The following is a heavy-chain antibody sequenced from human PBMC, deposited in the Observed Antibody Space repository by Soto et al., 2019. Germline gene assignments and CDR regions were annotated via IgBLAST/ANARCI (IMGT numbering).Heavy chain of an antibody. D-gene: IGHD3-22*01. Sequence: GASVKVSCKVSGYTLTELSMHWVRQAPGKGLEWMGGFDPEDGETIYAQKFQGRVTMTEDTSTDTAYMELSSLRSEDTAVYYCATAGYYDSSGYYFFEPWGQGTLVTVSS. CDR3: ATAGYYDSSGYYFFEP. CDR1: GYTLTELS. CDR2: FDPEDGET. V-gene: IGHV1-24*01. J-gene: IGHJ5*02.